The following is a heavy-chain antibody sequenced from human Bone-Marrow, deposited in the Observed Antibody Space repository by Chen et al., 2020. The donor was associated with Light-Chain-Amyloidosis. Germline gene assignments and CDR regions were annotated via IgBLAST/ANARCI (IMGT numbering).Heavy chain of an antibody. CDR2: IYPDDSDA. CDR3: ARRRDGYNFDY. J-gene: IGHJ4*02. D-gene: IGHD5-12*01. V-gene: IGHV5-51*01. Sequence: EVQLEQSGPEVKKPGESLNISWKGSGSTFPNSWIGWVRQRPGTGLEWMGVIYPDDSDARYSPSFEGQVTISADKSITTAYLQWRSLKASDTAMYYCARRRDGYNFDYWGQGTLVTVSS. CDR1: GSTFPNSW.